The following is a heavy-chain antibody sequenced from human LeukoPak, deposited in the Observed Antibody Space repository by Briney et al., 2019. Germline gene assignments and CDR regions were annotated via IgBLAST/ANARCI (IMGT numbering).Heavy chain of an antibody. CDR3: AREGETKFDY. Sequence: SETLSLTCTVSGGSISSGGYYWSWIRQHPGKGLEWIGYIYYSGSTYYNPSFKSRVTISVDTSKNQFSLKLSSVTAADTAVYYCAREGETKFDYWGQGTLVTVSS. V-gene: IGHV4-31*03. CDR2: IYYSGST. CDR1: GGSISSGGYY. J-gene: IGHJ4*02. D-gene: IGHD3-16*01.